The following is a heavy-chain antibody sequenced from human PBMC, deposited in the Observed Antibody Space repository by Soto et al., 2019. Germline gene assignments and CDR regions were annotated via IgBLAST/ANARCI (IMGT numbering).Heavy chain of an antibody. J-gene: IGHJ6*02. CDR2: ISYDGSNK. Sequence: QVQLVESGGGVVQPGRSLRLSCAASGFTFSSYGMHWVRQAPGKGLEWVAVISYDGSNKYYADSVKGRFTISRDNSKNPLYLQMNSLRAEDTAVYYCAKSDYLGRNDAARRTYYYYGMDVWGQGTTVTVSS. V-gene: IGHV3-30*18. CDR1: GFTFSSYG. D-gene: IGHD6-6*01. CDR3: AKSDYLGRNDAARRTYYYYGMDV.